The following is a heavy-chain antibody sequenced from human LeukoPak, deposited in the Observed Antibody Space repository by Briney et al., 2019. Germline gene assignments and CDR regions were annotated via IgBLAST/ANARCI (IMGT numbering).Heavy chain of an antibody. CDR1: GFTFSSYD. Sequence: GRSLRLSCAASGFTFSSYDMHWVRQAPGKGLEWVAVISYDGSNKYYADSVKGRFTISRDDSKNTLYLQMNSLRAEDTAVYYCASGSSSWYPPDYWGQGTLVTVSS. D-gene: IGHD6-13*01. CDR2: ISYDGSNK. V-gene: IGHV3-30-3*01. J-gene: IGHJ4*02. CDR3: ASGSSSWYPPDY.